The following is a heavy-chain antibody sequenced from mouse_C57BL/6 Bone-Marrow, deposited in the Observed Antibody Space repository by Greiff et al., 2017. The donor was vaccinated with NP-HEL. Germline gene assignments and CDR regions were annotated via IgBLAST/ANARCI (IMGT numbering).Heavy chain of an antibody. CDR3: ARGRPITTVVATKDY. V-gene: IGHV1-81*01. CDR1: GYTFTSYG. CDR2: IYPRSGNT. D-gene: IGHD1-1*01. Sequence: QVQLQQSGAELARPGASVKLSCKASGYTFTSYGISWVKQRTGQGLEWIGEIYPRSGNTYYNEKFKGKATLTAAKSSSTAYMELRSLTSEDSAVYFCARGRPITTVVATKDYWGQGTSVTVSS. J-gene: IGHJ4*01.